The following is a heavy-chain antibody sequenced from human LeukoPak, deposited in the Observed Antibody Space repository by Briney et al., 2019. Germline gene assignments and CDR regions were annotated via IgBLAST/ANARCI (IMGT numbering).Heavy chain of an antibody. CDR3: ARELRDNYENYYFYGMDV. Sequence: ASVKVSCTTSGYIFIEFYIHWVRQAPGQGLELLGWINPNSGDAKYAQKFQGRVTMTRDTSISTAYMELRRLTSDDTAVYFCARELRDNYENYYFYGMDVWGQGTTVTVSS. V-gene: IGHV1-2*02. CDR2: INPNSGDA. D-gene: IGHD1-1*01. J-gene: IGHJ6*02. CDR1: GYIFIEFY.